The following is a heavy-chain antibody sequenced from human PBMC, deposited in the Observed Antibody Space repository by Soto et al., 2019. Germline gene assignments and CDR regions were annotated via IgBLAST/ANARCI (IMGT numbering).Heavy chain of an antibody. Sequence: QPGGSLRLSCAASGFTFSTYGMQWVRQAPGKGLEWVAVISYDGYLKYYVDAVKGRFTVARDNSENTLFLEMNSLRVEDTAVYFCAKDFKVSGSHYGTLNYYYGMDVWGQGTTVTVSS. V-gene: IGHV3-30*18. CDR2: ISYDGYLK. J-gene: IGHJ6*02. CDR1: GFTFSTYG. CDR3: AKDFKVSGSHYGTLNYYYGMDV. D-gene: IGHD3-10*01.